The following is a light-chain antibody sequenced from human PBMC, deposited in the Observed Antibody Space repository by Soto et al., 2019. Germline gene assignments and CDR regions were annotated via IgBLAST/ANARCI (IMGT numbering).Light chain of an antibody. Sequence: EIVMTQSPATLSVSPGERATLSCRASQSVSSNLAWYQQKPGQAPRLLIHGASTRATGIPARFSGSGSGTEFTLTISSLQSEDFEVYYCQQYNNWPGTFGPGTKGDLK. CDR1: QSVSSN. V-gene: IGKV3-15*01. CDR3: QQYNNWPGT. J-gene: IGKJ3*01. CDR2: GAS.